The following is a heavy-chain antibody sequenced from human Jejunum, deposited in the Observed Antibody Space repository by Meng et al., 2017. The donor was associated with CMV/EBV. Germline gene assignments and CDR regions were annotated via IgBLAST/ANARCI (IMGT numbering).Heavy chain of an antibody. J-gene: IGHJ1*01. D-gene: IGHD3-10*01. V-gene: IGHV4-39*07. CDR2: IYYSGST. CDR1: GGSISSRSYY. Sequence: QPQLQESGPGRVKPSETLSLTCTVSGGSISSRSYYWGWIRQPPGKGLEWIGSIYYSGSTYYNPSLKSRVTISVDTSKNQFFLKLSSVTAADTAVYHCLRGSGGSVWGQGTLVTVSS. CDR3: LRGSGGSV.